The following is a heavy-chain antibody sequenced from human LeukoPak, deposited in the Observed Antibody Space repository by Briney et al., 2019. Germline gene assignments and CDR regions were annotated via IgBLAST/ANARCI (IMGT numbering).Heavy chain of an antibody. V-gene: IGHV3-48*04. Sequence: GGSLRLSCAAPGFVFSSNSMIWVRQAPGKGLEWVSYISSSSSTIYYADSVKGRFTISRDNAKNSLYLQMDSLRAEDTAVYYCATSGYSNIDYWGQGTLVTVSS. CDR2: ISSSSSTI. CDR3: ATSGYSNIDY. J-gene: IGHJ4*02. D-gene: IGHD4-11*01. CDR1: GFVFSSNS.